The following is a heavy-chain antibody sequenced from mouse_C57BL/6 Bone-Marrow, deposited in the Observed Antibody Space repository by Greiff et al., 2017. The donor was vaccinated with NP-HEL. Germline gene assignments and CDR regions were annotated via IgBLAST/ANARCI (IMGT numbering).Heavy chain of an antibody. J-gene: IGHJ3*01. V-gene: IGHV14-1*01. CDR2: IDPEDGDT. CDR3: TRDYGSLFAY. Sequence: EVQLQQSGAELVRPGASVKLSCTASGFNIKDYYMHWVKQRPEQGLEWIGRIDPEDGDTEYAPKFQGKATMTADKSSNTAYLQLSSLTSEDTAVYYCTRDYGSLFAYWGQGTLVTVSA. CDR1: GFNIKDYY. D-gene: IGHD1-1*01.